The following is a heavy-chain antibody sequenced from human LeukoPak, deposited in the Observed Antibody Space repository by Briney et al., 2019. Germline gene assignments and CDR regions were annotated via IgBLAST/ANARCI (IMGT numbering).Heavy chain of an antibody. Sequence: GGSLRLSCAASGFTFSNHGMHWVRQAPGKGLEWVALIRFDGSHKYYADSVKGRFTISRDNAKNSLYLQMNTLRAEDTAVYYCVRDGAVVTSGSYPWRYFQYWGQGTLVTVSS. CDR3: VRDGAVVTSGSYPWRYFQY. V-gene: IGHV3-33*01. D-gene: IGHD3-10*01. CDR2: IRFDGSHK. CDR1: GFTFSNHG. J-gene: IGHJ1*01.